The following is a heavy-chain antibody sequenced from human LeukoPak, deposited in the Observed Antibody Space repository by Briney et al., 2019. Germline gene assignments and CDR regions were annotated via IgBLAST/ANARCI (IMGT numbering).Heavy chain of an antibody. CDR1: GYTFTSYG. J-gene: IGHJ5*02. D-gene: IGHD3-10*01. V-gene: IGHV1-18*01. Sequence: ASVKVSCKASGYTFTSYGISWVRQAPGQGLEWMGWISAYNGNTNYAQKLQGRVTMTTDTSTSTAYMELRSLRSDDTAVYYCARDPEWFGELSASNWFDPWGQGTLVTVSS. CDR2: ISAYNGNT. CDR3: ARDPEWFGELSASNWFDP.